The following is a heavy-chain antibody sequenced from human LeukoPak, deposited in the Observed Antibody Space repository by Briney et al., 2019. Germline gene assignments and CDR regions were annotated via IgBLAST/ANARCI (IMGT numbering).Heavy chain of an antibody. CDR2: IVVGSGNT. V-gene: IGHV1-58*01. D-gene: IGHD3-22*01. J-gene: IGHJ3*02. CDR1: GFTFTSST. Sequence: SVKVSCKASGFTFTSSTVQWVRQARGQRLEWIGWIVVGSGNTNYAQKSQERVTITRDMSTSTAYMELSSLRSEDTAVYYCAAADEDYYDSSGYYAFDIWGQGTMVTVSS. CDR3: AAADEDYYDSSGYYAFDI.